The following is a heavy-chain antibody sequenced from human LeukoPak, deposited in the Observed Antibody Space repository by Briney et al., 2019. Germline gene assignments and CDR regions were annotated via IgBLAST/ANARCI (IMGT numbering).Heavy chain of an antibody. CDR2: ISGSGGST. Sequence: QPGGSLRLSCAASGFTFSSYAMSWVRQAPGKGLEWVSAISGSGGSTYYADSVKGRFTISRDNSKNTLYLQMNSLRAEDTAVYYCAKLKKGTYDFWSGYPPYYFDYWGQGTLVTVSS. CDR3: AKLKKGTYDFWSGYPPYYFDY. D-gene: IGHD3-3*01. V-gene: IGHV3-23*01. J-gene: IGHJ4*02. CDR1: GFTFSSYA.